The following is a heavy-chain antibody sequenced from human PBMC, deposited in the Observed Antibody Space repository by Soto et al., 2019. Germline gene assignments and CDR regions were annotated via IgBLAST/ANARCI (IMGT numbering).Heavy chain of an antibody. V-gene: IGHV1-69*12. CDR1: GDTFSDYT. CDR3: ARDKEDTTVGSDAFDI. CDR2: IIPIFGTA. D-gene: IGHD4-17*01. J-gene: IGHJ3*02. Sequence: QVQLIQSGAEVKKPGSSVKVSCKASGDTFSDYTISWVRKAAGQGLEWMGAIIPIFGTANYAQKFLGRVTLTADESTSTAYMELSSLTSEDTAVYYCARDKEDTTVGSDAFDIWGPGTMVTVSS.